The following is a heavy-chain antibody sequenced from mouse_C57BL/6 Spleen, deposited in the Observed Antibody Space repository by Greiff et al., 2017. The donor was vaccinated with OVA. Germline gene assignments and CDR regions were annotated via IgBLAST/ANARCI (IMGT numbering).Heavy chain of an antibody. CDR2: IHPNSGST. V-gene: IGHV1-64*01. CDR3: AVPRRDYFDY. J-gene: IGHJ2*01. Sequence: QVQLKEPGAELVKPGASVKLSCKASGYTFTSYWMHWVKQRPGQGLEWIGMIHPNSGSTNYNEKFKSKATLTVDKSSSTAYMQLSSLTSEDSAVYYCAVPRRDYFDYWGQGTTLTVSS. CDR1: GYTFTSYW.